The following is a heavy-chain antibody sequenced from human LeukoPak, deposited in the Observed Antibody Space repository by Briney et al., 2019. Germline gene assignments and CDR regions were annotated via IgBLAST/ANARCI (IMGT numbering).Heavy chain of an antibody. J-gene: IGHJ5*02. Sequence: SETLSLTCAVYGGSFSGYYWSWIRQPPGKGLEWIGEINHSGSTNYNPSLKSRVTISVDTSKNQFSLKLSSVTAADTAVYYCARLTQQQLRWFDPWGQGTLVTVSS. CDR2: INHSGST. V-gene: IGHV4-34*01. CDR3: ARLTQQQLRWFDP. D-gene: IGHD6-13*01. CDR1: GGSFSGYY.